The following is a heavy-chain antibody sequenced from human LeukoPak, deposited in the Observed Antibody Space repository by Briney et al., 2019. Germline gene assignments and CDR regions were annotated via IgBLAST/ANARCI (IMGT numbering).Heavy chain of an antibody. CDR2: LNPNSAYT. J-gene: IGHJ6*02. CDR3: ARGYARLLRYSYYAMDV. V-gene: IGHV1-8*01. D-gene: IGHD2-15*01. CDR1: GYTFANYD. Sequence: ASVKVSCKASGYTFANYDIHWVRQAPGQGLEWMGWLNPNSAYTDYAQKFRGRVTMTRSTSIDTAYMEMSGLRSEDTAVYYCARGYARLLRYSYYAMDVWGQGTTVTVSS.